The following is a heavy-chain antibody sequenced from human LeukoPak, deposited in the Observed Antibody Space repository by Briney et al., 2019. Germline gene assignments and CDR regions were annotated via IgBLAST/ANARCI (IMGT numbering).Heavy chain of an antibody. V-gene: IGHV3-23*01. D-gene: IGHD2-8*01. Sequence: PGGSLRLSCAASGFTFSSYWMSWVRQAPGKGLEWVSAISGSGGSTYYADSVKGRFTISRDNSKNTLYLQMNSLRAEDTAVYYCAKDIGRYCTNGVCYPDYWGQGTLVTVSS. CDR1: GFTFSSYW. CDR3: AKDIGRYCTNGVCYPDY. CDR2: ISGSGGST. J-gene: IGHJ4*02.